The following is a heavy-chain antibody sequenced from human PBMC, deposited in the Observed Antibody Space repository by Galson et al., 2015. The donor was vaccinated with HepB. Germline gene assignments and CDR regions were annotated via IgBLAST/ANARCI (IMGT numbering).Heavy chain of an antibody. CDR2: IDPSDSYT. V-gene: IGHV5-10-1*01. J-gene: IGHJ2*01. CDR1: GYSFTSYW. D-gene: IGHD3-9*01. CDR3: ARQPNRGYYDILTGSAGYFDL. Sequence: QSGAEVKKPGESLRISCKGSGYSFTSYWISWVRQMPGKGLEWMGRIDPSDSYTNYSPSFQGHVTISADKSISTAYLQWSSLKASDTAMYYCARQPNRGYYDILTGSAGYFDLWGRGTLVTVSS.